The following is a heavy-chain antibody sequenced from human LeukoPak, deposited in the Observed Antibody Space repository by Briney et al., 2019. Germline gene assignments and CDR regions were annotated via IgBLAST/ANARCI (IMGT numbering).Heavy chain of an antibody. Sequence: PGGSLRLSCAASGFTFSSYAMSWVRQAPGKGLEWVSTISGSGGSTYYADSVKGRFIISRDNSKNTLYLQMNSLRAADTAVYYCAKEVGGYDSYYYGMDVWGQGTTVTVSS. CDR1: GFTFSSYA. D-gene: IGHD5-12*01. J-gene: IGHJ6*02. CDR3: AKEVGGYDSYYYGMDV. V-gene: IGHV3-23*01. CDR2: ISGSGGST.